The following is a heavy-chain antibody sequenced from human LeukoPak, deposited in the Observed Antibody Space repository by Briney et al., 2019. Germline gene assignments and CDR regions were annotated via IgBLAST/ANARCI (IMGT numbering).Heavy chain of an antibody. CDR3: ARDRRDRGVPYMDV. J-gene: IGHJ6*03. D-gene: IGHD3-10*01. Sequence: ASVKVSCKASRGTFSSYAISWVRQAPGQGLEWMGGIIPIFGTANYAQKFQGRVTITADKSTSTAYMELSSLRSEDTAVYYCARDRRDRGVPYMDVWGKGTTVTVSS. CDR1: RGTFSSYA. CDR2: IIPIFGTA. V-gene: IGHV1-69*06.